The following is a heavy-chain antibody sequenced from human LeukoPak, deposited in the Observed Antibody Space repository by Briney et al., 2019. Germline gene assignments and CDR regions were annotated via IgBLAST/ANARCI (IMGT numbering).Heavy chain of an antibody. V-gene: IGHV7-4-1*02. J-gene: IGHJ5*02. Sequence: ASVKVSCKASGGTFSSYGIIWVRQAPGQGLEWMGWMNTNTGNPTYAQGFTGRFVFSLDTSVSTAYLQISSLKAEDTAVYYCARKWELLRGNWFDPWGQGTLVTVSS. D-gene: IGHD1-26*01. CDR3: ARKWELLRGNWFDP. CDR1: GGTFSSYG. CDR2: MNTNTGNP.